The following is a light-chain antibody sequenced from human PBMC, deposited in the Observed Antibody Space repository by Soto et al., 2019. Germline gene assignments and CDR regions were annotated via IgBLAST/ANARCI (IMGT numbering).Light chain of an antibody. V-gene: IGLV2-8*01. CDR2: EVS. J-gene: IGLJ2*01. CDR1: SSDVGGYNY. Sequence: QSALTQPPSASGSPGHSVTISCTGTSSDVGGYNYVSWYQQHPGKAPQLMIYEVSRRPSGVPDRFSGSKSGNTVSLTVSGLQAEDEADYYCSSYAGSNNLLFGGGTQLTVL. CDR3: SSYAGSNNLL.